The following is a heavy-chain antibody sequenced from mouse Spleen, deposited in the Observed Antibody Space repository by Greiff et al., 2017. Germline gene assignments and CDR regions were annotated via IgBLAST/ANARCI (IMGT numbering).Heavy chain of an antibody. CDR2: IYPGGGYT. D-gene: IGHD4-1*01. CDR3: ARRGTGTSSFDY. Sequence: QVQLKESGAELVRPGTSVKMSCKASGYTFTNYWIGWAKQRPGHGLEWIGDIYPGGGYTNYNEKFKGKATLTADKSSSTAYMQFSSLTSEDSAIYYCARRGTGTSSFDYWGQGTTLTVSS. V-gene: IGHV1-63*01. J-gene: IGHJ2*01. CDR1: GYTFTNYW.